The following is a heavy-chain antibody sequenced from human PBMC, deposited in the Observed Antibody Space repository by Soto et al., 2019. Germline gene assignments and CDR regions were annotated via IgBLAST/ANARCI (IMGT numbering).Heavy chain of an antibody. CDR3: ASSIGYCSSTSCYEGYYYYYYMDV. CDR1: GSSFSVSI. D-gene: IGHD2-2*01. Sequence: GGSLRLSCAASGSSFSVSIMNWVRQAPGKGLEWVSSISTSSHYIYYADSVKGRFTISRHNSKNTLYLQMNSLRAEDTAVYYCASSIGYCSSTSCYEGYYYYYYMDVWGKGTTVTVSS. CDR2: ISTSSHYI. J-gene: IGHJ6*03. V-gene: IGHV3-21*04.